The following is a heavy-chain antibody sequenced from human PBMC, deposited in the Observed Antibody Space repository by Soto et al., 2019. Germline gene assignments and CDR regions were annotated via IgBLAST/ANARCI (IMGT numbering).Heavy chain of an antibody. J-gene: IGHJ4*02. CDR2: ISDGGHAT. CDR3: AKAPDSLGHLSND. Sequence: GGSLRLSCAASGFTFSRYAMSWVRQAPGKGLEWVSAISDGGHATYDADSVRGRFTISRDNSKNTLYLQMNSPRAEDTAIYYCAKAPDSLGHLSNDWGQGSLVTVSP. D-gene: IGHD3-16*02. CDR1: GFTFSRYA. V-gene: IGHV3-23*01.